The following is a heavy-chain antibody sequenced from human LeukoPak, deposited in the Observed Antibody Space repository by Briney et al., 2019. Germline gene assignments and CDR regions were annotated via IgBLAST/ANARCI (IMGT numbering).Heavy chain of an antibody. CDR3: ARTVGLSYPDY. J-gene: IGHJ4*02. CDR1: GASISSGDY. D-gene: IGHD3-16*02. Sequence: SETLSLTCSVSGASISSGDYWSWIRQHPGKGLEWIGYIHYSGSTYYNPSLRSRIIISVDTSKNQFSLQLSSVTAADTAVYYCARTVGLSYPDYWGQGTLVTVSS. CDR2: IHYSGST. V-gene: IGHV4-31*03.